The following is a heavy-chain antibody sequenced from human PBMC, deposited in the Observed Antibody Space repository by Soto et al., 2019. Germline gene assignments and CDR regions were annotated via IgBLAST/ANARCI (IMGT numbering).Heavy chain of an antibody. CDR3: ARGIYSTSSFFDS. CDR2: IYYSGNT. J-gene: IGHJ4*02. D-gene: IGHD6-6*01. Sequence: SETLSLTCTVSGYSISSGSYWGWIRQPPGKGLEWIGYIYYSGNTYYIPSLKSRVTISVDTSKNQISLKLNSVTAADTAVYYCARGIYSTSSFFDSWGQGTLVTVSS. V-gene: IGHV4-38-2*02. CDR1: GYSISSGSY.